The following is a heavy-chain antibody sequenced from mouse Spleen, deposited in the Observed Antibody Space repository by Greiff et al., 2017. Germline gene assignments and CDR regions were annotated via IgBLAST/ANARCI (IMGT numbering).Heavy chain of an antibody. CDR2: ISSGGSYT. V-gene: IGHV5-9-3*01. CDR3: ARHRDDGSSRHFDY. Sequence: EVQRVESGGGLVKPGGSLKLSCAASGFTFSSYAMSWVRQTPEKRLEWVATISSGGSYTYYPDSVKGRFTISRDNAKNTLYLQMSSLRSEDTAMYYCARHRDDGSSRHFDYWGQGTTLTVSS. J-gene: IGHJ2*01. D-gene: IGHD1-1*01. CDR1: GFTFSSYA.